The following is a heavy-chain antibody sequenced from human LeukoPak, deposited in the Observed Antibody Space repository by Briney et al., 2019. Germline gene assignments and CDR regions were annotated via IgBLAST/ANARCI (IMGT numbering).Heavy chain of an antibody. Sequence: GGSLRLSCAASGFTFSSYGMHWVHQAPGKGLEWVAVIWYDGSNKYYADSVKGRFTISRDNSKNTLYLQMNSLRAEDTAVYYCARGRIQLWTYYGMDVWGQGTTVTVSS. CDR1: GFTFSSYG. V-gene: IGHV3-33*01. CDR3: ARGRIQLWTYYGMDV. J-gene: IGHJ6*02. D-gene: IGHD5-18*01. CDR2: IWYDGSNK.